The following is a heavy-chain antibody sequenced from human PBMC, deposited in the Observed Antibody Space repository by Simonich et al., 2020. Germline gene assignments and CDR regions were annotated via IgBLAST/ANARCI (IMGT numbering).Heavy chain of an antibody. CDR1: GGSISSSY. J-gene: IGHJ4*02. V-gene: IGHV4-59*08. CDR2: SYYSGST. Sequence: QVQLQESGPGLVKPSETLSLTCTVSGGSISSSYWSWIRQPPGKGLEWIGYSYYSGSTNYNPSLKSRVTISVDTSKNQFSLKLSSVTAADTAVYYCARLPDYWGQGTLVTVSS. CDR3: ARLPDY.